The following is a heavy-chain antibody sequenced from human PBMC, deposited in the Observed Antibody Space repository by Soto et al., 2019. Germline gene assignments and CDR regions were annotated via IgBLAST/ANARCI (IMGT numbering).Heavy chain of an antibody. Sequence: PGGSLRLSCAASGFTFSSYAMSWVRQAPGKGLEWVSAISGSGGSTYYADSVKGRFTISRDNSKNTLYLQMNSLRAEDTAVYYCAKDVFAGVGPQSAYWGQGPLVPVSS. V-gene: IGHV3-23*01. D-gene: IGHD1-26*01. CDR3: AKDVFAGVGPQSAY. J-gene: IGHJ4*02. CDR2: ISGSGGST. CDR1: GFTFSSYA.